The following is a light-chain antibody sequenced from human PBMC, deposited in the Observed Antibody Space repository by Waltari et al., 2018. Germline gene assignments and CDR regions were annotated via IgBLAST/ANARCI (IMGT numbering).Light chain of an antibody. CDR2: KAS. Sequence: DIQMTQSPSTLSASVGDRVILRCRASQSISKWLAWYQQKPGKAPKLLIYKASTFESGGPSRFSGSGSGTEFTLTISSLQPEDFATYYCQQYNSYSLLSFGGGTKVEIK. J-gene: IGKJ4*01. V-gene: IGKV1-5*03. CDR1: QSISKW. CDR3: QQYNSYSLLS.